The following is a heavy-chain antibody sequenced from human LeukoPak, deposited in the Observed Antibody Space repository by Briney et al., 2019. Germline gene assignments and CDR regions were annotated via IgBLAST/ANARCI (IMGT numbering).Heavy chain of an antibody. CDR2: IYDSGST. Sequence: PSETLSLTCTVSGGSISSYYWSWIRQPPGKGLEWIGYIYDSGSTNYNPSLKSRVTISVDTSKNQFSLKLSSVTAADTAVYYCASTLTTGYGDAFDIWGQGTMVTVSS. J-gene: IGHJ3*02. CDR3: ASTLTTGYGDAFDI. D-gene: IGHD4-11*01. V-gene: IGHV4-59*01. CDR1: GGSISSYY.